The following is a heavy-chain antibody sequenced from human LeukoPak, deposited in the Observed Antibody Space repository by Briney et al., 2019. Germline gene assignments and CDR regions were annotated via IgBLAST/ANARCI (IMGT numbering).Heavy chain of an antibody. J-gene: IGHJ3*02. V-gene: IGHV5-51*01. D-gene: IGHD3-22*01. CDR1: GYSFTSYW. CDR3: ARGYYDSSGYLDACAFDI. CDR2: IYPGDSDT. Sequence: GESLKISCKGSGYSFTSYWIGWVRQMPGKGLEWMGIIYPGDSDTRYSPSFQGQVTISADKSISTAYLQWSSLKASDTAMYYCARGYYDSSGYLDACAFDIWGQGTMVTVSS.